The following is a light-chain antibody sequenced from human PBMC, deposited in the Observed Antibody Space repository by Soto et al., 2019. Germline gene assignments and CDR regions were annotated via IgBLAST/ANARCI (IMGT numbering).Light chain of an antibody. CDR1: GSNIGSNA. Sequence: QSVLTQPPSASGTPGQSVTISCSGSGSNIGSNAVNWYQQFPGTAPKPLIYRNNERPSGVPDRFSGSKSGTSASLAISGLQSEDEADYYCAAWDDSLNGWVFGGGTKVTVL. J-gene: IGLJ3*02. V-gene: IGLV1-44*01. CDR2: RNN. CDR3: AAWDDSLNGWV.